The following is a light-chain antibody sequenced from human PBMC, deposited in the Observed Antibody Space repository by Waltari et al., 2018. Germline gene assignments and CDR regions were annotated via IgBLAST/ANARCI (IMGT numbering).Light chain of an antibody. CDR2: YDS. Sequence: SYVVDQSPSVPVAPGVTARITCGVDTTGRNSVRGYQQRPGQAPVLVISYDSDRPSGTPVRFSGSNSGNTATLTISWVEAEDEADYYWLVWHSTIDHQGVFGGGTKLTVL. J-gene: IGLJ2*01. CDR1: TTGRNS. CDR3: LVWHSTIDHQGV. V-gene: IGLV3-21*04.